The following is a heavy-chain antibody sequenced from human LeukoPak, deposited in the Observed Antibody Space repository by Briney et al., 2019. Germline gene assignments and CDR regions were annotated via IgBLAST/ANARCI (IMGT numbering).Heavy chain of an antibody. CDR2: ISYDGSKT. CDR1: GFTFSSYG. CDR3: ARQHTNSWFFGFDF. Sequence: GGSLRLSCAASGFTFSSYGMHWVRQAPGKGLEWVTFISYDGSKTYFTDSVKGRFTISRDDSKSTLFLLMNSLGAEDTAVYYCARQHTNSWFFGFDFWGQGALVTVSS. J-gene: IGHJ4*02. D-gene: IGHD2/OR15-2a*01. V-gene: IGHV3-30*03.